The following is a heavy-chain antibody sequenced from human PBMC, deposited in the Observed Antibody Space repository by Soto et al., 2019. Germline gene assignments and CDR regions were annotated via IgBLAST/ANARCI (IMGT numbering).Heavy chain of an antibody. CDR2: ISPKSGGT. Sequence: ASVKVSCKASRYTFTGYYMHWVRQAPGQGFEWMGRISPKSGGTNYAQKFQGRVTMTWDTSLNTAYMELSSLISEDTAVYYCARPPGYISDWYYFDLWGQGTLVTVSS. CDR3: ARPPGYISDWYYFDL. J-gene: IGHJ4*02. D-gene: IGHD6-19*01. CDR1: RYTFTGYY. V-gene: IGHV1-2*02.